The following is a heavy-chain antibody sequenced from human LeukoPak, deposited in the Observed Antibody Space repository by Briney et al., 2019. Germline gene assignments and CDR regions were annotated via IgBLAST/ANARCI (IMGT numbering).Heavy chain of an antibody. D-gene: IGHD3-22*01. J-gene: IGHJ4*02. CDR2: IYYSGST. Sequence: SETLSLTCTVSGGSISSSSYYWGWIRQPPGKGLEWIGSIYYSGSTYYNPSLKSRVTISVDTSKNQFSLKLSSVTAADTAVYYCARTGYYDSSGSRSRTGPPNKWGQGTLVTVSS. V-gene: IGHV4-39*01. CDR3: ARTGYYDSSGSRSRTGPPNK. CDR1: GGSISSSSYY.